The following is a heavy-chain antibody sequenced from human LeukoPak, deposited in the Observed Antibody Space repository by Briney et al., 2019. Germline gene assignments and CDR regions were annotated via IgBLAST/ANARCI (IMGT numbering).Heavy chain of an antibody. CDR1: GFTFSSYG. Sequence: PGGSLRLSCAASGFTFSSYGMHWVRQAPGKGLEWVAVIWYDGSNKYYADSVKGRFTISRDNSKNTLYLQMNSLRAEDTAVYYCARDPDYYDSSGYGDYWGQGTLVTVSS. CDR3: ARDPDYYDSSGYGDY. D-gene: IGHD3-22*01. V-gene: IGHV3-33*01. CDR2: IWYDGSNK. J-gene: IGHJ4*02.